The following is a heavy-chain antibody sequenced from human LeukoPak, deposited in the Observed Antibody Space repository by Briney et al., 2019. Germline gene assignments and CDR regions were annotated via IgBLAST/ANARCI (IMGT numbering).Heavy chain of an antibody. CDR3: AKVNVGFGELSHFDY. J-gene: IGHJ4*02. CDR2: IRYDGSNK. V-gene: IGHV3-30*02. Sequence: PGGSLRLSCAASGFTFSSYGMHWVRQAPGKGLEWVAFIRYDGSNKYYADSVKGRFTISRDNSKNTLYLQMNSLRAEDTAVYYCAKVNVGFGELSHFDYWGQGTLVTVSS. CDR1: GFTFSSYG. D-gene: IGHD3-10*01.